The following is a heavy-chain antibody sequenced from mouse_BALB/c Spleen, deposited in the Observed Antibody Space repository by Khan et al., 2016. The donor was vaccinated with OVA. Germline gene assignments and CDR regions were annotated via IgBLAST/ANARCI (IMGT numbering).Heavy chain of an antibody. CDR1: GFSLTSYS. V-gene: IGHV2-9*02. J-gene: IGHJ1*01. CDR2: IWAAGGT. Sequence: VQLQESGPGLVAPSQSLSITCTVSGFSLTSYSVHWVRQPPGKGLEWLGVIWAAGGTNYNSALMSRLSITKDNFKSQVFLKMNSRQSDHTAIYYCARRDDDYPEEYFDVRGAGTTVTVSS. D-gene: IGHD2-3*01. CDR3: ARRDDDYPEEYFDV.